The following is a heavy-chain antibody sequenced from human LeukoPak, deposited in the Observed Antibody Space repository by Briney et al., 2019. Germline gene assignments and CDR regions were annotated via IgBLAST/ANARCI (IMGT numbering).Heavy chain of an antibody. D-gene: IGHD3-22*01. CDR3: ARGRQEISMILVVMTGVSYYLDV. CDR2: INPSGST. V-gene: IGHV4-34*01. Sequence: SETLSLTFAVYGGPFSGYYWTWIRPSPGKGLEWIGEINPSGSTYYNPSLKSRLTISRDTSKNQFSLRLSSVTAADTAVYYCARGRQEISMILVVMTGVSYYLDVWGKGTTVTVS. CDR1: GGPFSGYY. J-gene: IGHJ6*03.